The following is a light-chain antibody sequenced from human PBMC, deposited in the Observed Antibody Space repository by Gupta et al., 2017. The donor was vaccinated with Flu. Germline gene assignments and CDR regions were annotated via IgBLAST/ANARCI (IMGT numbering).Light chain of an antibody. CDR3: QRYHGAPFT. J-gene: IGKJ3*01. CDR2: AAS. Sequence: PSSLSASVGDRVTITCRASQGISNYLAWYQQKPGKVPKLLIYAASTLQSGVPSRFSGSGSGTHFTLTITGLQPEDAATYYCQRYHGAPFTFGPGTKVDIK. CDR1: QGISNY. V-gene: IGKV1-27*01.